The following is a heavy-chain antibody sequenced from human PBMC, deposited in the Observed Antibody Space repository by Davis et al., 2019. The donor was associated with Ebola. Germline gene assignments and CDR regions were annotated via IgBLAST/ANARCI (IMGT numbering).Heavy chain of an antibody. V-gene: IGHV6-1*01. CDR2: TYYRSKWYN. Sequence: SQTLSLTCAISGDSVSSNSAAWNWIRQSPSRGLEWLGRTYYRSKWYNDYAVSVKSRITINPDTSKNQFSLKLSSVTAADTAVYYCARDIVLIRAGWFDPWGQGTLVTVSS. D-gene: IGHD2-8*01. CDR3: ARDIVLIRAGWFDP. J-gene: IGHJ5*02. CDR1: GDSVSSNSAA.